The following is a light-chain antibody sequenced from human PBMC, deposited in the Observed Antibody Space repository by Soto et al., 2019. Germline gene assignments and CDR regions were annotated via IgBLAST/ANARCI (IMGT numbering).Light chain of an antibody. V-gene: IGKV3-20*01. CDR1: QTVLSSY. CDR2: GAS. CDR3: QQYGNPPQT. J-gene: IGKJ1*01. Sequence: EIVLTQSPGTLSLSPGEPVTLSCRASQTVLSSYVAWYQQKPGQAPRLLIYGASSRATGIPDRFSGGGSGTVFTLTISRLEPEDFGIYYCQQYGNPPQTFGQGTKVEIK.